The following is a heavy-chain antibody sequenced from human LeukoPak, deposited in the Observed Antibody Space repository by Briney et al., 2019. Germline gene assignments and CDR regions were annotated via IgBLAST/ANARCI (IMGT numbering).Heavy chain of an antibody. J-gene: IGHJ6*03. V-gene: IGHV4-61*02. CDR1: GGSISSGSYY. CDR3: ARDHDSNYDYYYYYYMDV. D-gene: IGHD4-11*01. CDR2: IYTSGST. Sequence: SETLSLTCTVSGGSISSGSYYWSWIRQPAGKGLEWIGRIYTSGSTNYNPSLKSRVTISVDTSKNQFSLKLSSVTAADTAVYYCARDHDSNYDYYYYYYMDVWGKGTTVTVSS.